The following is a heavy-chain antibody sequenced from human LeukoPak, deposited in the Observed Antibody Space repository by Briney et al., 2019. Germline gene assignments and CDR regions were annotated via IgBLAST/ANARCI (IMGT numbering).Heavy chain of an antibody. D-gene: IGHD3-22*01. Sequence: PGGSLRLSCAASGFTFSSYAMHWVRQAPGKGLEWVAVISYDEKNKFYADSVKGRFTISRDNSKNTLYLQMNSLRDEDTAVYHCAKECFEGYNSLLYNWFDPWGQETLVTVSS. V-gene: IGHV3-30*04. CDR1: GFTFSSYA. CDR2: ISYDEKNK. J-gene: IGHJ5*02. CDR3: AKECFEGYNSLLYNWFDP.